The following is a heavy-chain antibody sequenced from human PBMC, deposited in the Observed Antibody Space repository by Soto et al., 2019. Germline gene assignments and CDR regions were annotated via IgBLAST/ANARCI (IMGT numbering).Heavy chain of an antibody. D-gene: IGHD2-2*01. CDR1: GFTFSSYS. J-gene: IGHJ3*02. V-gene: IGHV3-21*01. Sequence: EVQVVESGGGLVKPGGSLRLSCAASGFTFSSYSMNWVRQAPGKGLEWVSSISSSSSYIYYADSVKGRFTISRDNAKNSLYLQMNSLRAEDTAVHYCARVGGGYQLLHAFDIWGQGTMVTVSS. CDR2: ISSSSSYI. CDR3: ARVGGGYQLLHAFDI.